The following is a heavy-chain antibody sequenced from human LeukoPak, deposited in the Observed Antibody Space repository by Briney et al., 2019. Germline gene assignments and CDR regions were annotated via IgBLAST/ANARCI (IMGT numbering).Heavy chain of an antibody. CDR2: INPSGGDT. Sequence: GASVKVSCKASGYTFTNYYMHWVRQAPGEGLAWMGMINPSGGDTTYAQFFQDRLAMTRDTSTSTVYMELSSLTSDDTAVYFCAKSVPYSSAWYDRQPYFDLWDQGTLVTVSS. CDR3: AKSVPYSSAWYDRQPYFDL. D-gene: IGHD6-19*01. J-gene: IGHJ4*02. CDR1: GYTFTNYY. V-gene: IGHV1-46*01.